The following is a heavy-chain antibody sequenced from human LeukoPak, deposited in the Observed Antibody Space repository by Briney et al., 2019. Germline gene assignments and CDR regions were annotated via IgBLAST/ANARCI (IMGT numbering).Heavy chain of an antibody. CDR3: AREVVSSSWWGGSEWFDP. J-gene: IGHJ5*02. D-gene: IGHD6-13*01. CDR1: GGSISSYY. Sequence: SETLSLTCTVSGGSISSYYWSWIRQPPGKGLEWIGYIYYSGSTNNNPSLKSRVTISVDTSKNQFSLKLSSVTAADTAVYYCAREVVSSSWWGGSEWFDPWGQGTLVTVSS. V-gene: IGHV4-59*01. CDR2: IYYSGST.